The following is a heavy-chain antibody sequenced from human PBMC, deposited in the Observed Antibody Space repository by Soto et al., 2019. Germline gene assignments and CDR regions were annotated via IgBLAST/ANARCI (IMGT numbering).Heavy chain of an antibody. CDR1: PGSFSSKNW. Sequence: QVQLQESGPGLVKPSETLSRTCGVSPGSFSSKNWWTWVRQPPGQGLEWIGEIYRTGSTNYNTSLKSRRSISLDKSENQCSLRLTSLTAADTAMYFCASRDPVTGIDSWGQGTLVTVSS. CDR3: ASRDPVTGIDS. V-gene: IGHV4-4*02. CDR2: IYRTGST. D-gene: IGHD1-20*01. J-gene: IGHJ5*01.